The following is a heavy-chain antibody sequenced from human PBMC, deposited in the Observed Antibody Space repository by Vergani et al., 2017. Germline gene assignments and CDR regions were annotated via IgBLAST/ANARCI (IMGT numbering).Heavy chain of an antibody. D-gene: IGHD2/OR15-2a*01. V-gene: IGHV3-74*03. J-gene: IGHJ5*01. Sequence: DVHLAESGGGFFQPGGSLRLSCSASGFSFNSYWMHWVRQVPGKGLLWVSRIKSDGSITAYADSVKGRFTISRDNAQNTLYLQMNSLRVEETGVYYFARAGCIKTFYISNWLNSWGRGTLVPVSS. CDR3: ARAGCIKTFYISNWLNS. CDR2: IKSDGSIT. CDR1: GFSFNSYW.